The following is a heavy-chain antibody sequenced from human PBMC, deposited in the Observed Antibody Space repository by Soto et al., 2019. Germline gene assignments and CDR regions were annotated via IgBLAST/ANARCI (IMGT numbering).Heavy chain of an antibody. J-gene: IGHJ5*02. CDR2: IYYSGST. CDR1: GGSISSYY. V-gene: IGHV4-59*08. Sequence: QVQLQESGPGLVKPSETLSLTCTVSGGSISSYYWSWIRQPPGKGLEWIGDIYYSGSTNYNPSPKRRVTISVDTSKNQFSLKLSSVPAADTAVYYCARNSYSSSWYWFDPWGQGTLVTVSS. D-gene: IGHD6-13*01. CDR3: ARNSYSSSWYWFDP.